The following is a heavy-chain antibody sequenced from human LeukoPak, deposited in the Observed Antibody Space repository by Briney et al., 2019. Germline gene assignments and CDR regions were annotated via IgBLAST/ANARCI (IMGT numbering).Heavy chain of an antibody. CDR3: ARDPNDFWSGLLFDY. CDR1: GFTLSSYW. D-gene: IGHD3-3*01. V-gene: IGHV3-74*01. Sequence: PGGSLRLSCAASGFTLSSYWMHWVRQAPGKGLVWVSRINSDGSSISYADSVKGRFTISRDNAKNTLYLQMNSLRDEDTAVYYCARDPNDFWSGLLFDYWGQGTLVTVSS. CDR2: INSDGSSI. J-gene: IGHJ4*02.